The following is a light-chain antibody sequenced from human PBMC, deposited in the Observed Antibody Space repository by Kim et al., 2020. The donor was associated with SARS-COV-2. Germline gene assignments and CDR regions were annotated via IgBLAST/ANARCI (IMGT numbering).Light chain of an antibody. CDR2: GAS. V-gene: IGKV1-17*01. CDR3: IQHNTYPIT. CDR1: QDIRND. J-gene: IGKJ5*01. Sequence: DIQMTQSPSSLSASVGDRVTITCRASQDIRNDLGWYQQNPGRAPKRLIYGASSLQSGVPSRFSGSGSGTEFTLTISSLQPEDFATYFCIQHNTYPITFGKGTRLEIK.